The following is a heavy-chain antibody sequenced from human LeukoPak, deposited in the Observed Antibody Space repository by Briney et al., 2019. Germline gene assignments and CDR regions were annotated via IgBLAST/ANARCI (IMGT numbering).Heavy chain of an antibody. V-gene: IGHV1-3*01. D-gene: IGHD7-27*01. CDR1: GYTFTSYG. Sequence: GASVKVSCKASGYTFTSYGISWVRQAPGQGLEWMGWINAGNGNTKYSQKFQGRVTITRDTSASTAYMELSSLRSEDTAVYYCARDQSRSLGAFDIWGQGTMVTVSS. CDR2: INAGNGNT. J-gene: IGHJ3*02. CDR3: ARDQSRSLGAFDI.